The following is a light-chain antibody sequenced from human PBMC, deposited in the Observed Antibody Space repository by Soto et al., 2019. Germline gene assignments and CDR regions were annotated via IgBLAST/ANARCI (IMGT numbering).Light chain of an antibody. Sequence: QSVLTQAPSASGTPGQRVTFSCSGGSSNLGSNHVSWYQQKLPGTAPRLIIYSINQRPSGVPDRFSGSKSGTAASLAISGLQSEDEATYYYSAWYGGRCGPVFGGGTKVTVL. CDR3: SAWYGGRCGPV. J-gene: IGLJ2*01. CDR1: SSNLGSNH. V-gene: IGLV1-44*01. CDR2: SIN.